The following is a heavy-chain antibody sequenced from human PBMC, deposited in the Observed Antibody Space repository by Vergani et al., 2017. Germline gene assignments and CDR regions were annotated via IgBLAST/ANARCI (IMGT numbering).Heavy chain of an antibody. CDR3: ARKGDSSGYPDAFDI. Sequence: QVQLQESGPGLVKPSQTLSLTCTVSGGSISSGSYYWSWIRQPAGKGLEWIGRIYTSGSTNYNPSLKSRVTMSVDTSKNQFSLKLSSVTAADTAVYYCARKGDSSGYPDAFDIWGQGTMVTVSS. D-gene: IGHD3-22*01. CDR1: GGSISSGSYY. CDR2: IYTSGST. J-gene: IGHJ3*02. V-gene: IGHV4-61*02.